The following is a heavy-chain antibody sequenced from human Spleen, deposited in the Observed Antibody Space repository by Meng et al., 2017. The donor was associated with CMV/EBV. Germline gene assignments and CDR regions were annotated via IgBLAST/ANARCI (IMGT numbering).Heavy chain of an antibody. V-gene: IGHV3-11*04. Sequence: GGSLRLSCAASGFTFSDYYMTWIRQAPGKGLEWLSYISSSGSTIYYADSVKGRFTISRDNAKNSLYLQMNSLRAEDTAVYYCARGFCSSTSCHYYYYYGMDVWGQGTTVTVSS. CDR1: GFTFSDYY. CDR3: ARGFCSSTSCHYYYYYGMDV. J-gene: IGHJ6*02. D-gene: IGHD2-2*01. CDR2: ISSSGSTI.